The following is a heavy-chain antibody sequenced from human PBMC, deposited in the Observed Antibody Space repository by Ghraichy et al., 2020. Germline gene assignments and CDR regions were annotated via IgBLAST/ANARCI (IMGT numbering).Heavy chain of an antibody. V-gene: IGHV4-59*01. J-gene: IGHJ4*02. D-gene: IGHD5-12*01. CDR3: ARSLSGFDSGDY. Sequence: TLSLTCSVSGASISSDHWSWIRQPPGKGLEWIGYMFYSGSTNYNPSLKSRVTISVDTSKNQFSLKLSSVTAADTAVYYCARSLSGFDSGDYWGQGTLVTFSS. CDR1: GASISSDH. CDR2: MFYSGST.